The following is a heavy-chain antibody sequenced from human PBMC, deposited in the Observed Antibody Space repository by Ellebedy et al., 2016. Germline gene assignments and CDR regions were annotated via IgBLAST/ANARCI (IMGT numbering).Heavy chain of an antibody. CDR1: GFTFSNYW. CDR3: VRDVKGRGALDI. D-gene: IGHD2-15*01. V-gene: IGHV3-7*01. Sequence: GGSLRLXXTVSGFTFSNYWMSWVRQTPGRGLEWVGNINHDGSVTHFGDSVKGRFTISRDNAKNSLDLQMNSLRGEDTAVYSCVRDVKGRGALDIWGQGTMVTVSS. J-gene: IGHJ3*02. CDR2: INHDGSVT.